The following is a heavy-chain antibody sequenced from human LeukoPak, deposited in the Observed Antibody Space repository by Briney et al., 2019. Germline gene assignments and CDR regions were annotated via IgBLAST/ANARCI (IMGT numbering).Heavy chain of an antibody. Sequence: SETLTLTCAVYGGSFSGYYWSWIRQPPGKGLEWIGEINHSGSTNYNPSLKSRVTISVDTSKNQFSLKLSSVTAADTAVYYCARALMTTSSWFDPWGQGTLVTVSS. CDR2: INHSGST. CDR3: ARALMTTSSWFDP. CDR1: GGSFSGYY. V-gene: IGHV4-34*01. D-gene: IGHD4-11*01. J-gene: IGHJ5*02.